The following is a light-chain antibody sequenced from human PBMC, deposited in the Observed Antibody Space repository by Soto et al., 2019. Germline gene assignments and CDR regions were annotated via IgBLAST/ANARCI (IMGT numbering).Light chain of an antibody. V-gene: IGKV3-20*01. CDR2: GAS. CDR1: QSVTSSY. CDR3: QQDGSSPT. Sequence: EIVLTQSPGTLSLSPGERATLSCRASQSVTSSYLAWYQQKFGQAPRLLIYGASSRATGIPDRFSGSGSGTDFTLTISRLEPEDLAVYYGQQDGSSPTCGQGTKVEI. J-gene: IGKJ1*01.